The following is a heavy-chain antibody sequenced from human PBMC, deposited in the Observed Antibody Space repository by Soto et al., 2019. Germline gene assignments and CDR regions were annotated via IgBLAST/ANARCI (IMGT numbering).Heavy chain of an antibody. CDR3: ARDSKGWWDIVLMVYAKDNWFDP. D-gene: IGHD2-8*01. CDR1: GYTFTSYG. CDR2: ISAYNGDT. Sequence: QVQLVQSGAEVKKPGASVKVSCKASGYTFTSYGISWVRQAPGQGLEWMGWISAYNGDTNYAQKLQGRVTMTTDTSTSTAYMELRSLRSDDTAVYYCARDSKGWWDIVLMVYAKDNWFDPWGQGTLVTVSS. V-gene: IGHV1-18*01. J-gene: IGHJ5*02.